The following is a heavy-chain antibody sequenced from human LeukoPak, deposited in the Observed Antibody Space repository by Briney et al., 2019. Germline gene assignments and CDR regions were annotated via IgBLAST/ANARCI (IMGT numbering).Heavy chain of an antibody. V-gene: IGHV1-2*02. Sequence: ASVKVSCKASGYTFTGYYMHWVRQAPGQGLEWMGWINPNSGGTNYAQKFQGRVTMTRDTSISTAYMELSRLRSDDTAVYYCARVTSRFWTGYYDPFDIWGQGTMVTVSS. CDR3: ARVTSRFWTGYYDPFDI. CDR1: GYTFTGYY. D-gene: IGHD3/OR15-3a*01. J-gene: IGHJ3*02. CDR2: INPNSGGT.